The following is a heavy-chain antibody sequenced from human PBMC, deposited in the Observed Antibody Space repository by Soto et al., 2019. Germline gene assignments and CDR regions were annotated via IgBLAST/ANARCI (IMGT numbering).Heavy chain of an antibody. CDR3: SRDYGYAFDI. CDR1: GFSFSTYS. CDR2: IRSSDNSI. J-gene: IGHJ3*02. Sequence: EVQLVESGGGLVQPGGSLRLSCATSGFSFSTYSMNWVRQAPGKGLEWVSYIRSSDNSIYYADSVKGRFTISTDNAKNSLYLQINSLGDEDTAVNYCSRDYGYAFDIWGQGTMVTVSS. D-gene: IGHD3-10*01. V-gene: IGHV3-48*02.